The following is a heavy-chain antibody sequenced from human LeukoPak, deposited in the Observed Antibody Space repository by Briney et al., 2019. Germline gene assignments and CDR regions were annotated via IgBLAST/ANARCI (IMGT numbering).Heavy chain of an antibody. J-gene: IGHJ4*02. CDR2: MNPNSGNT. V-gene: IGHV1-8*01. Sequence: ASVKVSCKASGYTFTSYDINWVRQAPGQGLEWMGWMNPNSGNTGYAQKFQGRVTMTRNTSISTAYMELSSLRSEDTAVYYCARGLLYDFWSGYYTPFDYWGQGTLVTVSS. D-gene: IGHD3-3*01. CDR3: ARGLLYDFWSGYYTPFDY. CDR1: GYTFTSYD.